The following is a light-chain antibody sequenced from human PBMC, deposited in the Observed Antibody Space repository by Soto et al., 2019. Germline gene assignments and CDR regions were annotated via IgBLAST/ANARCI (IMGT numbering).Light chain of an antibody. CDR1: QSVSSY. Sequence: EIVLTQSPATLSLSPGERATLSCRASQSVSSYLAWYQQKPGQAPRLLIYDASNRATGIPARFSGSGSGTDFTLTISSLESEDFAVYYCQQRSNWPPDYTFGQGTKLEIK. J-gene: IGKJ2*01. CDR3: QQRSNWPPDYT. CDR2: DAS. V-gene: IGKV3-11*01.